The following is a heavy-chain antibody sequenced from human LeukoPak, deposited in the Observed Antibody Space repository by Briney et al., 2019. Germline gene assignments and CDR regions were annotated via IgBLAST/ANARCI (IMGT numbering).Heavy chain of an antibody. CDR1: GDRFSNYA. Sequence: ASVKVSCKASGDRFSNYAIYWVRQAPGQGLEWMGRIIPIYGSPDYAQSFQGRVAITADESTSTVYMEMNSLASDDTAVYYCARAGGTYVAGRSAGFFQRWGQGTLVVVSS. V-gene: IGHV1-69*13. J-gene: IGHJ1*01. D-gene: IGHD1-26*01. CDR2: IIPIYGSP. CDR3: ARAGGTYVAGRSAGFFQR.